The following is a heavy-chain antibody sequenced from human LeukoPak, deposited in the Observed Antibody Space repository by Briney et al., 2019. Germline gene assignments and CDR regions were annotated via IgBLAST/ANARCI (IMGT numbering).Heavy chain of an antibody. CDR1: GLTFSSYE. D-gene: IGHD1-1*01. Sequence: GGSLRLSCEASGLTFSSYELNWVRQAPGKGLEWVSYISSSGNLIHYADSVKGRFTFSRDNARNSLYLQMNSLRADDTAIYYCAREGGWNDFDYWGQGTLVTVSS. CDR3: AREGGWNDFDY. CDR2: ISSSGNLI. J-gene: IGHJ4*02. V-gene: IGHV3-48*03.